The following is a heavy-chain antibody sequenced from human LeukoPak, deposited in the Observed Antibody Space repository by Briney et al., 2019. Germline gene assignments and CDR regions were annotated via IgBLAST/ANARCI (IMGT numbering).Heavy chain of an antibody. CDR2: LYSAGNT. J-gene: IGHJ4*02. CDR1: GFTVSSNY. Sequence: GGSLRLSCAASGFTVSSNYMNWVRQAPGEGLEWVSVLYSAGNTFYADSVKGRFTISRDNSKNTLYLQMNSLRPEDTAVYYCARAREYLAIDYWGRGTLVTVSS. D-gene: IGHD2/OR15-2a*01. CDR3: ARAREYLAIDY. V-gene: IGHV3-66*02.